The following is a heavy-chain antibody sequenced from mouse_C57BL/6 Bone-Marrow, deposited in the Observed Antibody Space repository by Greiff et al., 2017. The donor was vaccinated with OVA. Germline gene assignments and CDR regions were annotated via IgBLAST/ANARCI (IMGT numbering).Heavy chain of an antibody. CDR2: ISHSGST. V-gene: IGHV3-8*01. Sequence: EVQGVESGPGLAKPSQTLSLSCSVTGYSFTSYYWNWIRKFPGNKLEYIGYISHSGSTYYNPYLKSRISITRDTSKNQYYLQLNSETTEDTATYYCARYGVATDAMDYWGQGTSVTVSS. J-gene: IGHJ4*01. D-gene: IGHD1-1*01. CDR3: ARYGVATDAMDY. CDR1: GYSFTSYY.